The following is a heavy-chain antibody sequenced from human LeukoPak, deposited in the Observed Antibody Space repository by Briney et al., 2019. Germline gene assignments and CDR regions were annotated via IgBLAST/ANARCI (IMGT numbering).Heavy chain of an antibody. Sequence: GGSLRLSCAASELMFSSFGMHWVRQAPGRGLEWVAVISYDEKNKDYADSVKGRFTISRDNSKSTLYLQMNSLRVEDTAVYYCAKAGLVRGGALDSWGQGTLVTVSS. CDR2: ISYDEKNK. J-gene: IGHJ4*02. CDR1: ELMFSSFG. CDR3: AKAGLVRGGALDS. V-gene: IGHV3-30*18. D-gene: IGHD4/OR15-4a*01.